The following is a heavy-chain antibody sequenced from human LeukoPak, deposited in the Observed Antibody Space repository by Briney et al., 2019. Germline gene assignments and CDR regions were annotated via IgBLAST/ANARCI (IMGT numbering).Heavy chain of an antibody. CDR2: ISTAGDT. Sequence: GGSLRLSCAASGFTFSSYDMHWVRQATGKGLEWVSAISTAGDTYYPGSVKGRFTISRENAKNSLYLQMNSLRAGDTAVYYCARGGSYDSSGYHASHYYYYGMDVWGQGTTVTVSS. J-gene: IGHJ6*02. CDR3: ARGGSYDSSGYHASHYYYYGMDV. D-gene: IGHD3-22*01. CDR1: GFTFSSYD. V-gene: IGHV3-13*01.